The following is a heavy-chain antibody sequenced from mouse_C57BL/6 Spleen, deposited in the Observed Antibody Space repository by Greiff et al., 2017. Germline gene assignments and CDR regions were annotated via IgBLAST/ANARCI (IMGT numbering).Heavy chain of an antibody. J-gene: IGHJ4*01. Sequence: EVKLVESEGGLVQPGSSMKLSCTASGFTFSDYYMAWVRQVPEKGLEWVANINYDGSSTYYLDSLKSRFIISRDNAKNILYLQMSSLKSEDTATYYCARDGDGYSYAMDYWGQGTSVTVSS. CDR3: ARDGDGYSYAMDY. CDR1: GFTFSDYY. V-gene: IGHV5-16*01. CDR2: INYDGSST. D-gene: IGHD2-3*01.